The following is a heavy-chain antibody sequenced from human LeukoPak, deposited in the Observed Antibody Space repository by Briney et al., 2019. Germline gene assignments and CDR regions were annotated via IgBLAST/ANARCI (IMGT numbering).Heavy chain of an antibody. CDR1: GGSFSGYY. Sequence: SETLSLTCAVYGGSFSGYYWSWIRQPPGKGLEWIGEINHSGSTNYNPSLKSRVTISVDTSKNQFSLKLSSVTAADTAVYYCARTSGTRYPQRGQPGNWFDPWGQGTLVTVSS. D-gene: IGHD3-10*01. CDR3: ARTSGTRYPQRGQPGNWFDP. CDR2: INHSGST. J-gene: IGHJ5*02. V-gene: IGHV4-34*01.